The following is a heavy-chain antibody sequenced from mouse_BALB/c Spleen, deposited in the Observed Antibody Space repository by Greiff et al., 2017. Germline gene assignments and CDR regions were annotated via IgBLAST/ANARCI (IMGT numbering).Heavy chain of an antibody. CDR2: ILPGSGST. Sequence: QVQLKESGAELMKPGASVKISCKATGYTFSSYWIEWVKQRPGHGLEWIGEILPGSGSTNYNEKFKGKATYTADTSSNTAYMQLSSLTSEDSAVYYCARTMVKRALDYWGQGTTLTVSS. V-gene: IGHV1-9*01. D-gene: IGHD2-1*01. CDR3: ARTMVKRALDY. J-gene: IGHJ2*01. CDR1: GYTFSSYW.